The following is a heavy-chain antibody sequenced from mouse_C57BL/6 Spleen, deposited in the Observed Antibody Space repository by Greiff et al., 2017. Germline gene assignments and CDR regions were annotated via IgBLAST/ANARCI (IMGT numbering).Heavy chain of an antibody. V-gene: IGHV1-22*01. CDR2: INPNNGGT. Sequence: VQLQQSGPELVKPGASVKMSCKASGYTFPDYNMHWVQQSHGKSLEWIGYINPNNGGTSYTQKVKGKGTLTVNKSYSTAYMELRRLTSEDPAVYYCARAPKGSSQYYFDYWGQGTTLTVSA. CDR3: ARAPKGSSQYYFDY. CDR1: GYTFPDYN. J-gene: IGHJ2*01. D-gene: IGHD1-1*01.